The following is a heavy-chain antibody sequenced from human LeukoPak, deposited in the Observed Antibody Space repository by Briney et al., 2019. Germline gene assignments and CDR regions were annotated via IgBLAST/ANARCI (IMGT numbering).Heavy chain of an antibody. D-gene: IGHD3-10*01. CDR2: IRYDGSKK. Sequence: GGSLRLSCAASGFIFSSYGMHWVRQAPGKGLEWVAFIRYDGSKKYYADSVKGRFTISRDNSKNTLYLQMTSLRAEDTAVYYCASFPPYMVRTDAFDIWGQGTMVTVSS. V-gene: IGHV3-30*02. CDR3: ASFPPYMVRTDAFDI. CDR1: GFIFSSYG. J-gene: IGHJ3*02.